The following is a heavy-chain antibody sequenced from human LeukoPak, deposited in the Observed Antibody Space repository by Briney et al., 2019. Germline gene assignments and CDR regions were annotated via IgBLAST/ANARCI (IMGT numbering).Heavy chain of an antibody. V-gene: IGHV4-59*02. CDR2: VSYSGGT. J-gene: IGHJ3*01. D-gene: IGHD5-12*01. CDR1: GDSVIGHY. CDR3: ARAPMAITTSAFPDAFDF. Sequence: SETLSLTCIVSGDSVIGHYWRWIRQTPGKVLEWIGYVSYSGGTNYNPSLKRRVSISLDTSKNQFSLKLSSPAAADPAVYYCARAPMAITTSAFPDAFDFWGQGTMVTVSS.